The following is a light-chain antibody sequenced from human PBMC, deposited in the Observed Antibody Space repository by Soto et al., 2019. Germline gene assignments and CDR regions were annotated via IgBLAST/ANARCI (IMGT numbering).Light chain of an antibody. J-gene: IGLJ1*01. Sequence: QSVLTQAPSASGTPGQRVTISCSGISSNIGSNTVNWYQQLPGTAPKLLIYSNNQRPSGVPDRFSGSKSGTSASLAISGLQSEDEADYYCAAWHDSLNGYVFGTGTKVTVL. CDR1: SSNIGSNT. CDR2: SNN. CDR3: AAWHDSLNGYV. V-gene: IGLV1-44*01.